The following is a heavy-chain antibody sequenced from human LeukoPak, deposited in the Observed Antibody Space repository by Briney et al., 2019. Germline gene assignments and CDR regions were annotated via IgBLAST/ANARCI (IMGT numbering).Heavy chain of an antibody. Sequence: GASVTVSCKASGYTFTGYYMHWVRQAPGQGLEWMGWINPNSGGTNYAQKFQGRVTMTRDTSISTAYMELSRLRSDDTAVYYCASALAEMATTSTDYWGQGTLVTVSS. J-gene: IGHJ4*02. CDR1: GYTFTGYY. CDR3: ASALAEMATTSTDY. D-gene: IGHD5-24*01. CDR2: INPNSGGT. V-gene: IGHV1-2*02.